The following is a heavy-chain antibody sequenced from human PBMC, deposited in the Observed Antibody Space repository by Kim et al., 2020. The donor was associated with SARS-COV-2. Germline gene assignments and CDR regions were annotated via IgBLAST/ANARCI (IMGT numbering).Heavy chain of an antibody. Sequence: GGSLRLSCAASGFTFSSYAMSWVRQAPGKGLEWVSAISGSGGSTYYADSVKGRFTISRDNSKNMLYLQMNSLRAEDTAVYYCAKVSARLLGYYNYGMDVWGEGATVTVSS. V-gene: IGHV3-23*01. CDR1: GFTFSSYA. J-gene: IGHJ6*04. D-gene: IGHD2-8*02. CDR3: AKVSARLLGYYNYGMDV. CDR2: ISGSGGST.